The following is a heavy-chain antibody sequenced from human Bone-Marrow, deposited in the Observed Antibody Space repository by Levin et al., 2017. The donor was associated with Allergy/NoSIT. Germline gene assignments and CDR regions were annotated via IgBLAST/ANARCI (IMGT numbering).Heavy chain of an antibody. Sequence: SGGSLRLSCAASGLIFSSKWMTWIRQAPGKGLEWVAHIRGDGNEKYYVDSVKGRFTVSRDNAKNSVYLQMNYLRAEDTALYYCATMSDDYWGQGTLVTVSS. CDR2: IRGDGNEK. CDR3: ATMSDDY. J-gene: IGHJ4*02. V-gene: IGHV3-7*01. CDR1: GLIFSSKW.